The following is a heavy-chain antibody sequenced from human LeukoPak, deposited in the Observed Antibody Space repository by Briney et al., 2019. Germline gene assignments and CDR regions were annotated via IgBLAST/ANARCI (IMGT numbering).Heavy chain of an antibody. CDR1: GDSVSSNRAT. CDR3: ARDSPAAGTGFDY. J-gene: IGHJ4*02. V-gene: IGHV6-1*01. Sequence: SQTLSLTCAISGDSVSSNRATWNWIRQSPSRGLFCLGRTYYRSKWYNDYAVSVKSRITIIPVTSKNQFSLQLNSVTPEDTAVYYCARDSPAAGTGFDYWGQGTLVTVSS. CDR2: TYYRSKWYN. D-gene: IGHD6-13*01.